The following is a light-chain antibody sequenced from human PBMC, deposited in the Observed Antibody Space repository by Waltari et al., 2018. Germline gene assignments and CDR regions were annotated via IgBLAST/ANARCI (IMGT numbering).Light chain of an antibody. CDR2: SHV. CDR3: AAWDDSLKVVL. CDR1: SSNIGSTA. J-gene: IGLJ2*01. V-gene: IGLV1-44*01. Sequence: QSMLTQPPSASGSPGQRVSISCSGGSSNIGSTALNWYNQLPGTAPKLLMYSHVIRPSGVPDRFSGSRSGTSGSLAISGLQSEDEADYYCAAWDDSLKVVLFGGGTKLTVL.